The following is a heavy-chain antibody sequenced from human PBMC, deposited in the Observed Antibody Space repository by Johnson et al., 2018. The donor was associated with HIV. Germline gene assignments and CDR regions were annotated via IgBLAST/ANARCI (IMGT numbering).Heavy chain of an antibody. CDR1: GFTFDDYA. CDR2: IRSKANSYAT. Sequence: VQLVESGGGLVQPGRSLRLSCAASGFTFDDYAMHWVRQAPGKGLEWVGRIRSKANSYATAYAASVKGRFTISRDDSKNTAYLQMNSLKTEDTTVYYCTRQADIWGQGTMVTVSS. J-gene: IGHJ3*02. V-gene: IGHV3-73*01. CDR3: TRQADI.